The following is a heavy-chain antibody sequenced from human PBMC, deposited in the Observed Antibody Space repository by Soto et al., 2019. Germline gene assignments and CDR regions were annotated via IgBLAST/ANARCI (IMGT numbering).Heavy chain of an antibody. J-gene: IGHJ4*02. CDR3: SRIQIPSAPDY. D-gene: IGHD5-18*01. CDR1: GGCICSYY. CDR2: IYYSGST. Sequence: PSEILSLTCTVSGGCICSYYWSCIRQHPGKGLEWIGYIYYSGSTNYTTSLKTRLTISKDTTKNQVVLTMTNMDPVDTATYYCSRIQIPSAPDYWGQGALVTVSS. V-gene: IGHV4-59*01.